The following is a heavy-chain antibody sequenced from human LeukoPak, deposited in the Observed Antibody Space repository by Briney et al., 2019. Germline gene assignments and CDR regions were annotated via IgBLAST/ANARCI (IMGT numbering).Heavy chain of an antibody. CDR3: ASFPGGSYYYYMDV. V-gene: IGHV4-39*07. CDR1: GGSISSSSYY. Sequence: SETLSLTCTVSGGSISSSSYYWGWIRQPPGKGLEWIGSIYYSGSTYYNPSLKSRVTISVDTSKNQFSLKLSSVTAADTAVYYCASFPGGSYYYYMDVWGKGTTVTVSS. J-gene: IGHJ6*03. CDR2: IYYSGST. D-gene: IGHD3-10*01.